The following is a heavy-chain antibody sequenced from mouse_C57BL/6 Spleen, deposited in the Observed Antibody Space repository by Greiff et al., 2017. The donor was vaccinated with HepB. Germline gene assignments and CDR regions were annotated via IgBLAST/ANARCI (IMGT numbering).Heavy chain of an antibody. CDR1: GYTFTDYY. D-gene: IGHD2-1*01. J-gene: IGHJ4*01. CDR3: ARQGINYGNYDYAMDY. V-gene: IGHV1-76*01. Sequence: QVHVKQSGAELVRPGASVKLSCKASGYTFTDYYINWVKQRPGQGLEWIARIYPGSGNTYYNEKFKGKATLTAEKSSSTAYMQLSSLTSEDSAVYVCARQGINYGNYDYAMDYWGQGTSVTVSS. CDR2: IYPGSGNT.